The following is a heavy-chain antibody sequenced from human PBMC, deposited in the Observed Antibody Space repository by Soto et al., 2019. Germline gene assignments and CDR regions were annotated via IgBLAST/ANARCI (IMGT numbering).Heavy chain of an antibody. V-gene: IGHV4-59*01. CDR3: ARDLGLGDYGGY. D-gene: IGHD4-17*01. CDR1: GGSIRSYY. J-gene: IGHJ4*02. CDR2: IHYSGST. Sequence: SETLSLTCTVSGGSIRSYYWSWIRQPPGKGLEWIGYIHYSGSTNYNPSLKSRLTISVDTSKNQFSLKLSSVTAADTAVYYCARDLGLGDYGGYWGQGTLVTVSS.